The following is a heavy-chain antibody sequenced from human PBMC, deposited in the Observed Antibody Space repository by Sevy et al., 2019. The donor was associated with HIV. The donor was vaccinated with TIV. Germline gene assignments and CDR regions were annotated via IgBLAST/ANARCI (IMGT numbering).Heavy chain of an antibody. Sequence: SETLSLTCTVSGDSINTYYWSWIRQTPGKGLEWIAYVSHSETSNYNPSLKSRVTISLDTPRRQVSLKVSSVTVADTGGYYCAGLRMDVVVGPNSYPGSYFDSWGQGTLVTVSS. D-gene: IGHD2-2*03. CDR3: AGLRMDVVVGPNSYPGSYFDS. V-gene: IGHV4-59*08. CDR1: GDSINTYY. CDR2: VSHSETS. J-gene: IGHJ4*02.